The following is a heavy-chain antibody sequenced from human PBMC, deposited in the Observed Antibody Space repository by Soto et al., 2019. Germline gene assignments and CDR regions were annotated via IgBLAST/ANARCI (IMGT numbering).Heavy chain of an antibody. D-gene: IGHD4-17*01. V-gene: IGHV3-23*01. CDR2: ISGSGGST. J-gene: IGHJ6*02. Sequence: PEGSLRLSCAASGFTFSSYAMSWVRQAPGKGLEWVSAISGSGGSTYYADSVKGRFTISRDNSKNTLYLQMNSLRAEDTAVYYCAKASTVTYYYGMDVPGPGTMHTVS. CDR1: GFTFSSYA. CDR3: AKASTVTYYYGMDV.